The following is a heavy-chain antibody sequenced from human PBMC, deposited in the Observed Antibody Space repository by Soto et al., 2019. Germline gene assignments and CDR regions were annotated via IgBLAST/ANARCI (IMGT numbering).Heavy chain of an antibody. Sequence: EVQLVESGGGLVQPGGSLRLSCAASGLTVSSNYMSWVRQAPGKGLEWVSVIYSGGSTYYADSVKGRFTISRDNSKNTLYLQLNGVRSEDTAVYYCARDRFFFDLWGRGTLVTVSA. V-gene: IGHV3-66*01. D-gene: IGHD3-10*01. J-gene: IGHJ2*01. CDR1: GLTVSSNY. CDR2: IYSGGST. CDR3: ARDRFFFDL.